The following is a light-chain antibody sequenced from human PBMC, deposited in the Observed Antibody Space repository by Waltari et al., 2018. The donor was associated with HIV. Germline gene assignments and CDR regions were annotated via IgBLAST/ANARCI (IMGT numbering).Light chain of an antibody. CDR1: GSDVGAYAY. CDR2: EVT. CDR3: SSYSSSSTWI. J-gene: IGLJ2*01. Sequence: QSTLTKPAPVSGSPGQSIPISCNGTGSDVGAYAYSLWYQQHPGKAPKLMISEVTNRPSGVSNRFSGSKSGNTASLTISGLQAEDEADYYCSSYSSSSTWIFGGGTKLTVL. V-gene: IGLV2-14*01.